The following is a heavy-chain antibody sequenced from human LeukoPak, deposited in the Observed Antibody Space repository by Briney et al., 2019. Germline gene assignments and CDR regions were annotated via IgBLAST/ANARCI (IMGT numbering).Heavy chain of an antibody. Sequence: GGSLRLSCAASGFTFSSYGMEWVRQAPGKGLEWVSTLSRSGDSPYYADSVKGRFTISRDNSKNTLYLQMNSLRAEDTAVYYCAKDRTTVTTWGIFDYWGQGTLVTVSS. J-gene: IGHJ4*02. CDR1: GFTFSSYG. D-gene: IGHD4-17*01. CDR2: LSRSGDSP. V-gene: IGHV3-23*01. CDR3: AKDRTTVTTWGIFDY.